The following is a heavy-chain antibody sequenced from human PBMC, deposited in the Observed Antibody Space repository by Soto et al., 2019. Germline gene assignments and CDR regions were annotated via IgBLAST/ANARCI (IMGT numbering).Heavy chain of an antibody. CDR3: AIVEGPLWSFDY. CDR2: INSDGSST. V-gene: IGHV3-74*01. CDR1: GFTFSSYW. J-gene: IGHJ4*02. Sequence: GGSLRLSCAASGFTFSSYWMHWVRQAPGKGLVWVSRINSDGSSTSYADSVKGRFTISRDNAKNTLYLQMNRLRADDTAVYYCAIVEGPLWSFDYWGQGTLVTVSS. D-gene: IGHD3-16*01.